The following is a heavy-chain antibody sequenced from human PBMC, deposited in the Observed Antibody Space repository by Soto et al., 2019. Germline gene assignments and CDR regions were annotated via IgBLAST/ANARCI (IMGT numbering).Heavy chain of an antibody. CDR2: IYYSGST. Sequence: PSETVSRTCTVSGGSISSYYWSWIRQPPGKGLEWIGYIYYSGSTNYNPSLKSRVTISVDTSKNQFSLKLSSVTAADTAVYYCARGYSGLLWFGGALDYWGQGTLVTVSS. V-gene: IGHV4-59*01. CDR1: GGSISSYY. D-gene: IGHD3-10*01. J-gene: IGHJ4*02. CDR3: ARGYSGLLWFGGALDY.